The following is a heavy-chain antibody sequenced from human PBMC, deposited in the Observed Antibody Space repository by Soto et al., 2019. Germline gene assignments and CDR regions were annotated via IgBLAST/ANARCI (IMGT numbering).Heavy chain of an antibody. CDR1: GLPLRPCP. J-gene: IGHJ6*02. D-gene: IGHD3-9*01. CDR3: AKEPDPVLRYFDWFLKDGMDV. Sequence: RHCYAASGLPLRPCPMSVCRQAPGKGLEWVSAISGSGGSTYYADSVKGRFTISRDNSKNTLYLQMNSLRAEDTAVYYCAKEPDPVLRYFDWFLKDGMDVWGQGT. V-gene: IGHV3-23*01. CDR2: ISGSGGST.